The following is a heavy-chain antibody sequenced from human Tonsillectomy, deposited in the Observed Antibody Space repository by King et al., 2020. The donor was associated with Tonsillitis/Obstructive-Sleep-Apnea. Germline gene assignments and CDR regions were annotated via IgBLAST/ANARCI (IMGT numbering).Heavy chain of an antibody. V-gene: IGHV2-5*02. CDR1: GFSLSTSGVG. D-gene: IGHD2-21*01. CDR3: AHQNRDFFGY. CDR2: IYWDDDK. J-gene: IGHJ4*02. Sequence: ITLKESGPTLVKPTQTLTLTCTVSGFSLSTSGVGVGWIRQPPGKALEWLALIYWDDDKRYSPYLKSRLTITRDTSKNQVVVTMTNTDPVDTATYYCAHQNRDFFGYWGQGTLVTVSS.